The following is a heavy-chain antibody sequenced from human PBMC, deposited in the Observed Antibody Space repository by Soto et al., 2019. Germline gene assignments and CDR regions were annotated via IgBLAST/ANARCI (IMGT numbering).Heavy chain of an antibody. V-gene: IGHV4-31*03. Sequence: QVQLQESGPGLVKPSQTLSLTCTVSGGSISSGGYYWSWIRQHPGKGMEWIGYTYYSGSTYYNTSLKTRVTISVDTSKNQFSLKLSSVTAADTAVYYCARSGYSYGPNPLLYWGQGTLVTVSS. J-gene: IGHJ4*02. CDR3: ARSGYSYGPNPLLY. CDR2: TYYSGST. CDR1: GGSISSGGYY. D-gene: IGHD5-18*01.